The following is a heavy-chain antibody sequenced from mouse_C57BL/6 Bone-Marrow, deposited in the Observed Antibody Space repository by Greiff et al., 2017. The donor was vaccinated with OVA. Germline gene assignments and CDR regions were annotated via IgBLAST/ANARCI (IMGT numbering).Heavy chain of an antibody. D-gene: IGHD4-1*01. V-gene: IGHV14-4*01. Sequence: EVQLQQSGAELVRPGASVKLSCTASGFNIKDDYMHWVKQRPEQGLEWIGWIDPENGDTEYASKFQGKATITADTPSNTAYLQLSSLTSEDTAVYYCTTGTANWDCAYWGQGTLVTVSA. J-gene: IGHJ3*01. CDR1: GFNIKDDY. CDR3: TTGTANWDCAY. CDR2: IDPENGDT.